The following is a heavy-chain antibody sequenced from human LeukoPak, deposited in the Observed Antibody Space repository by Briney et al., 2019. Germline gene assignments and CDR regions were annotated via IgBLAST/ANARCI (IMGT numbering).Heavy chain of an antibody. Sequence: PGGSLRLSCTASGFTFGDYAMSWFRQAPGKGLEWVGFIRSKAYGGTTEYAASVKGRFTISRDDSKSIAYLQMNSLKTEDTAVYYCTRDPIELAAAPREYWYFDLWGRGTLVTVSS. CDR2: IRSKAYGGTT. V-gene: IGHV3-49*03. CDR1: GFTFGDYA. J-gene: IGHJ2*01. CDR3: TRDPIELAAAPREYWYFDL. D-gene: IGHD6-13*01.